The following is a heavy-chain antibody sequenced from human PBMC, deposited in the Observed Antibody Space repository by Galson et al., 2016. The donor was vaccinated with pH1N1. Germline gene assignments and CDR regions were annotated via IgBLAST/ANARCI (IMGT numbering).Heavy chain of an antibody. Sequence: SETLSLTCTVSGGSISSGNWWSWVRQPPGKGLEWIGDIYHSGNTNNNPSLKSRVAISVDKSKNQFYRKLSSVTAADTAVYYCVRAATVTTTGVYFQHWGQGTLVIVSS. CDR1: GGSISSGNW. CDR3: VRAATVTTTGVYFQH. J-gene: IGHJ1*01. D-gene: IGHD4-11*01. V-gene: IGHV4-4*02. CDR2: IYHSGNT.